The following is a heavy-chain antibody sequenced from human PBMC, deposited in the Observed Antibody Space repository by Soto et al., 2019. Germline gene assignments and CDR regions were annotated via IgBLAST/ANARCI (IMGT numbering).Heavy chain of an antibody. D-gene: IGHD1-1*01. Sequence: EVQLVESGGGLVQPGRSLRLSCAASGFTFDDYAMHWVRQPPGKGLEWVSGITWNSGSKDYADSVKGRFTISRDNRKNSLYLQMNSLRGEDTALYYCTTTYPNDDSRVVACWGQGTLVTVSS. CDR3: TTTYPNDDSRVVAC. J-gene: IGHJ4*02. V-gene: IGHV3-9*01. CDR2: ITWNSGSK. CDR1: GFTFDDYA.